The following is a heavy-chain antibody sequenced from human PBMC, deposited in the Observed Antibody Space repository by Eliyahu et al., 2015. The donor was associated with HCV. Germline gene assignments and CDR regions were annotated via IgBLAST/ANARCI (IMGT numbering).Heavy chain of an antibody. Sequence: QLQLQESGPGLVKPSETLSLTCSVSGASISXSSYXWAWIRQPPGKGLQWIGSVYYGGNTYYNPSLKSRVTISVDASKSQFSLKVTSVTAADTAVYYCVLSKGSVWSQAFYFDSWGQGTLLTVSS. CDR3: VLSKGSVWSQAFYFDS. CDR1: GASISXSSYX. CDR2: VYYGGNT. D-gene: IGHD6-19*01. V-gene: IGHV4-39*07. J-gene: IGHJ4*02.